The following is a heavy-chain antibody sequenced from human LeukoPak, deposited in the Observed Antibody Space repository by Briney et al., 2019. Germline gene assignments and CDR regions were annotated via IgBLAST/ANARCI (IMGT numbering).Heavy chain of an antibody. CDR2: ISSSSSYI. CDR3: ARDPEAAAGLYCYYYYMDV. Sequence: GVLRLSCAASGFTFSSYSMNWVRQAPGKGLEWVSSISSSSSYIYYADSVKGRFTISRDNAKNSLYLQMNSLRAEDTAVYYCARDPEAAAGLYCYYYYMDVWGKGTTVTVSS. CDR1: GFTFSSYS. J-gene: IGHJ6*03. V-gene: IGHV3-21*01. D-gene: IGHD6-13*01.